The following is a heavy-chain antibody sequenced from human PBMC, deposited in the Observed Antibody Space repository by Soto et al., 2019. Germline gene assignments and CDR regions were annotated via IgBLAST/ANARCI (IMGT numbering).Heavy chain of an antibody. V-gene: IGHV3-21*01. CDR2: ITTGSAYI. CDR1: GFTFNTYA. CDR3: VRSGTARLLRHSWFDT. Sequence: EVQLVESGGGLVKPGGSLKLSWEASGFTFNTYAMNWVRQAPGKGLEWVSSITTGSAYIYYADSLKGRITISRDNAKNSLFLQMISLRAEDTAVYYCVRSGTARLLRHSWFDTWGQGTLVTVSS. D-gene: IGHD2-21*01. J-gene: IGHJ5*02.